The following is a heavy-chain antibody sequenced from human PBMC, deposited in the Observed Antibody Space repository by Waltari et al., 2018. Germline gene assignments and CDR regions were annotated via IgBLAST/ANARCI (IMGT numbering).Heavy chain of an antibody. J-gene: IGHJ6*02. CDR1: GFTFTKYW. V-gene: IGHV3-74*01. CDR2: INSDGRGT. Sequence: EVQLVESGGGLVQPGGSLRLSCAASGFTFTKYWMHWVRQEAGKGLMWVGYINSDGRGTTYADSVKGRFTITRDNASDTVYLHMTGLRAEDTAVYFCVTDDPGLGLDVWGQGTTVTVSS. CDR3: VTDDPGLGLDV. D-gene: IGHD7-27*01.